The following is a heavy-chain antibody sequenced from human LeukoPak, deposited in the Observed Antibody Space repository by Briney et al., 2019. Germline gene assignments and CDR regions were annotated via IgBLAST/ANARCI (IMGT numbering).Heavy chain of an antibody. Sequence: SETLSLTCTVSGGSISNYYWSWIRQPPGKGLEWIGFIYYSGSTNYNPSLKSRVTISVDTSKNQFSLKLSSVTAADTAVYYCARGVTGDYFDYWGQGTLVTVSS. D-gene: IGHD4-11*01. J-gene: IGHJ4*02. CDR3: ARGVTGDYFDY. CDR1: GGSISNYY. V-gene: IGHV4-59*12. CDR2: IYYSGST.